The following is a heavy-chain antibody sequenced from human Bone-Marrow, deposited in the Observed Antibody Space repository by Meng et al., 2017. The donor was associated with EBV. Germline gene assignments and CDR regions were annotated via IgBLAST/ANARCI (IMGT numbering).Heavy chain of an antibody. CDR3: ASESGRGYTPDY. D-gene: IGHD3-10*01. J-gene: IGHJ4*02. CDR2: FLPTLGAP. V-gene: IGHV1-69*01. CDR1: GGPFRNYA. Sequence: QGELGRLAVGVTKHGPLVKASRKTSGGPFRNYAISWVRRAPGKGLEWLGGFLPTLGAPNYAQKFHCRVSITADESTSTHYMDLSSLRSEDTAMYYCASESGRGYTPDYWGQGTLVTVSS.